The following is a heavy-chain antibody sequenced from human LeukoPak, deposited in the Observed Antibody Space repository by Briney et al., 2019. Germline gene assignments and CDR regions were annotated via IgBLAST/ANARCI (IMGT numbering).Heavy chain of an antibody. D-gene: IGHD5-18*01. CDR1: GFTFSSYG. J-gene: IGHJ4*02. V-gene: IGHV3-30*18. Sequence: GGSLRLSCAASGFTFSSYGMHWVRQAPGKGLEWVAVISYDGSNKYYADSVKGRFTISRDNSKNTLYLQMNSLRAEDTAVYYCAKDLGTAMVILDYWGQGTLVTVSS. CDR3: AKDLGTAMVILDY. CDR2: ISYDGSNK.